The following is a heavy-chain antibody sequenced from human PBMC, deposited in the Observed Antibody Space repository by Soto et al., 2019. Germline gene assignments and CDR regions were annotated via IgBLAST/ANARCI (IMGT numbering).Heavy chain of an antibody. J-gene: IGHJ6*02. V-gene: IGHV1-69*01. CDR3: AIGRGYCSSTSCYSYYYGMDV. Sequence: QVQLVQSGAEVKKPGSSVKVSCKASGGTFSSYAISWVRQAPGQGLEWMGGIIPIFGTANYAQKFQGRVTITADESTSTAYMELSSLRSEDTAVYYCAIGRGYCSSTSCYSYYYGMDVWCQVTTVTVSS. D-gene: IGHD2-2*01. CDR2: IIPIFGTA. CDR1: GGTFSSYA.